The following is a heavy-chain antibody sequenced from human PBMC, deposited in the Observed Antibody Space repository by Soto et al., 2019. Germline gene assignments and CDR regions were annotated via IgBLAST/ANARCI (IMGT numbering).Heavy chain of an antibody. CDR2: ISYDGSNK. Sequence: GGSLRLSCAASGFTFSSYAMHWVRQAPGKGLEWVAVISYDGSNKYYADSVEGRFTISRDNSKNTLYLQMNSLRAEETAVYYCTRDASRDSSARGWFEPWGPGT. CDR1: GFTFSSYA. D-gene: IGHD6-13*01. CDR3: TRDASRDSSARGWFEP. J-gene: IGHJ5*02. V-gene: IGHV3-30-3*01.